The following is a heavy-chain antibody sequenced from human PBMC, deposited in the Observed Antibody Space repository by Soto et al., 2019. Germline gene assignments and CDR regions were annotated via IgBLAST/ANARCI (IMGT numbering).Heavy chain of an antibody. Sequence: QVPLVQSGAEVKKPGSSVKVSCKASGGTFSSYAISWVRQAPGQGLEWMGGIIPIFGTANYAQKFQGRVTITADESTSTAYMELSSLRSEDTAVYYCAREETDLIAVAPGVYWGQGTLVTVSS. V-gene: IGHV1-69*01. D-gene: IGHD6-19*01. J-gene: IGHJ4*02. CDR3: AREETDLIAVAPGVY. CDR2: IIPIFGTA. CDR1: GGTFSSYA.